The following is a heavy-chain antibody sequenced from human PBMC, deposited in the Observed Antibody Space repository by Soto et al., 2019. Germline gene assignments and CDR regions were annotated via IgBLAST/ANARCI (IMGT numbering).Heavy chain of an antibody. V-gene: IGHV4-59*02. Sequence: SETLSVTCYVCGGSVSRFCWTWIRQSPGKGLESIAYVCSSGSTNYNPSLKSRVTISLDTSKNQFSLKLSSVTAADTAVYYCARGDKEQQLVWPTYDYWCQGPLVTVPS. D-gene: IGHD6-13*01. J-gene: IGHJ4*02. CDR1: GGSVSRFC. CDR3: ARGDKEQQLVWPTYDY. CDR2: VCSSGST.